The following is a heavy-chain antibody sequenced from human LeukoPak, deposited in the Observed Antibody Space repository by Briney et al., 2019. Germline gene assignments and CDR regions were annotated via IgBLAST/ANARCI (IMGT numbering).Heavy chain of an antibody. V-gene: IGHV3-23*01. J-gene: IGHJ4*02. CDR1: GFTFSSYA. D-gene: IGHD6-13*01. CDR2: ISGSGGST. Sequence: GGSLRLSCAASGFTFSSYAMSWVRQAPGKGLEWVSAISGSGGSTYYADSVKGRFTISRDNSKNTLYLQMNSLRAEGTAVYYCAREIAATGVFDYWGQGTLVTVSS. CDR3: AREIAATGVFDY.